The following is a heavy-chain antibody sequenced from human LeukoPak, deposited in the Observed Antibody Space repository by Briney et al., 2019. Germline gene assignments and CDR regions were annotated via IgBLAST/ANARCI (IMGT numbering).Heavy chain of an antibody. CDR3: AANGESTDWHWNY. CDR2: LTASGETT. CDR1: GFTFSGYA. Sequence: GGSLRLSCAASGFTFSGYAMSWVRQAPGRGLEWVSALTASGETTYYADSVKGRLTISRDNSKNTLFLQMNSLRAEDTAVYYCAANGESTDWHWNYWGQGTLVTVSS. J-gene: IGHJ4*02. D-gene: IGHD3-9*01. V-gene: IGHV3-23*01.